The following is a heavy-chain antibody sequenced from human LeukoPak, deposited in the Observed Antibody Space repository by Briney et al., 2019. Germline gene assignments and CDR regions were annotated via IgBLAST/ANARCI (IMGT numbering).Heavy chain of an antibody. CDR2: INPNSGGT. V-gene: IGHV1-2*02. CDR3: ARVTRVVAATLGNWFDP. CDR1: GYTFTGYY. D-gene: IGHD2-15*01. J-gene: IGHJ5*02. Sequence: GASVKVSCKASGYTFTGYYMHWVRQAPGQGLEWMGWINPNSGGTNYAQKFQGRVTISVDTSKNQFSLKLSSVTAADTAVYYCARVTRVVAATLGNWFDPWGQGTLVTVSS.